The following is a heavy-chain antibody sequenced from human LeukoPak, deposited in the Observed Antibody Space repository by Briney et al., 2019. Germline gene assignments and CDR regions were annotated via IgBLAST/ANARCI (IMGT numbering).Heavy chain of an antibody. CDR1: GGSLSSYY. V-gene: IGHV4-59*08. D-gene: IGHD3-10*01. J-gene: IGHJ4*02. Sequence: SETLSLTCTVSGGSLSSYYWSWIRQPPGKGREWIGYIYYSGSTNYNPSLKSRVTISVDTSKNQFSLKLSSVTAADTAVYYCASWPRIWFGELPFDYWGQGTLVTVSS. CDR3: ASWPRIWFGELPFDY. CDR2: IYYSGST.